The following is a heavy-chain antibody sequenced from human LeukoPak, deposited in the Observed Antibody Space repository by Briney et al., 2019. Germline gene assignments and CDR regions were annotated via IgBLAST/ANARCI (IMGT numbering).Heavy chain of an antibody. D-gene: IGHD5-18*01. Sequence: GGSLRLSCAASGFTFSDYSMNWVRQAPGKGLEWISYIGVDSGNTNYADSVKGRFTISRDNAKNSLYLQMNSLRAEDTAVYYCARDFTHTAVVIYYYGLDVWGQGTTVTVSS. J-gene: IGHJ6*02. V-gene: IGHV3-48*04. CDR2: IGVDSGNT. CDR3: ARDFTHTAVVIYYYGLDV. CDR1: GFTFSDYS.